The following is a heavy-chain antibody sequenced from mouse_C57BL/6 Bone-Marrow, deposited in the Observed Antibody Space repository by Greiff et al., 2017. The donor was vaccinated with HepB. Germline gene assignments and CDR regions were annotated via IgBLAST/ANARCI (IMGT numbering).Heavy chain of an antibody. V-gene: IGHV2-6*03. CDR2: IWSDGST. CDR3: ARPIYYYSYYAMDY. CDR1: GFSLTSYG. J-gene: IGHJ4*01. D-gene: IGHD1-1*01. Sequence: VKVVESGPGLVAPSQSLSITCTVSGFSLTSYGVHWVRQPPGKGLEWLVVIWSDGSTTYNSALKSRLSISKDNSKSQVFLKMNSLQTDDTAMYYCARPIYYYSYYAMDYWGQGTSVTVSS.